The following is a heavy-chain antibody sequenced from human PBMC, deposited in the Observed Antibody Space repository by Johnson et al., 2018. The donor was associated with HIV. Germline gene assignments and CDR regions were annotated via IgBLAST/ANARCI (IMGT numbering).Heavy chain of an antibody. D-gene: IGHD3-16*01. V-gene: IGHV3-43*01. J-gene: IGHJ3*02. CDR1: GFTFDDYT. CDR2: ISWDGDST. CDR3: ASQVRGLRLGVDAFDI. Sequence: VQLVESGGGVVRPGGSLRLSCAASGFTFDDYTMHWVRQAPGKGLEWVSLISWDGDSTYYADSVKGRFTISRDISKNTLYLQMNKLRAEDTAVYFCASQVRGLRLGVDAFDIWGQGTMVTVSS.